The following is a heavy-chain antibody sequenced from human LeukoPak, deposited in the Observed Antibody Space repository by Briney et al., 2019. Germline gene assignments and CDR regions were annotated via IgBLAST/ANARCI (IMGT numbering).Heavy chain of an antibody. CDR3: ARVGEMVSTVIRGYYFDY. D-gene: IGHD5/OR15-5a*01. Sequence: GSLRLSCAASGFTFSSYEMNWVRQAPGKGLEWIGDINHLGSTNFNPSLRSRVTISVDTSKKQFSLNMMSVTAADTAVYYCARVGEMVSTVIRGYYFDYWDQGALVTVSS. CDR2: INHLGST. CDR1: GFTFSSYE. J-gene: IGHJ4*02. V-gene: IGHV4-34*01.